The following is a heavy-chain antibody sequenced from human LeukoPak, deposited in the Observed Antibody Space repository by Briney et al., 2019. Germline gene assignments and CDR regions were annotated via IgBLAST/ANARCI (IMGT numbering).Heavy chain of an antibody. D-gene: IGHD3-22*01. CDR3: GRETYTYDTSGPDH. Sequence: QPGGSLRLSCAASGFTFSSYWMHWVRHVPGKGLVWVSRINSGGTTTNYADSVKGRFTISRDNAKNTLYLQMNSLRAEDTAVYYCGRETYTYDTSGPDHWGQGTLLTVSS. CDR1: GFTFSSYW. V-gene: IGHV3-74*01. J-gene: IGHJ4*02. CDR2: INSGGTTT.